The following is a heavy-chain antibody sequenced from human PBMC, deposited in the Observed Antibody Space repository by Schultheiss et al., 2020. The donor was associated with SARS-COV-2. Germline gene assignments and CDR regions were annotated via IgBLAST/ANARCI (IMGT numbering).Heavy chain of an antibody. V-gene: IGHV4-61*01. Sequence: SETLSLTCSVSGGSASSSSSYWSWIRQPPGKGLEWIGYIYYSGSTYYNPSLKSRVTISVDTSKNQFSLKLSSVTAADTAVYYCAARPGIAVAGLDYWGQGTLVTVSS. D-gene: IGHD6-19*01. J-gene: IGHJ4*02. CDR3: AARPGIAVAGLDY. CDR1: GGSASSSSSY. CDR2: IYYSGST.